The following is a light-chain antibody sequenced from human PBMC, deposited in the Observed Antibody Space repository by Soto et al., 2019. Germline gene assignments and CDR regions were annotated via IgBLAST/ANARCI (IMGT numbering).Light chain of an antibody. CDR1: QSISGTY. V-gene: IGKV3-20*01. J-gene: IGKJ2*01. CDR2: ATS. Sequence: EIVLTQSPGTLSLSPGERATLSCRASQSISGTYLAWYQRKPGQAHRLLIFATSTRATGIPERFSGSGSGTDFTLTISGLEPEDFAVYYCHQYDNSPYTFFQGTKLEMK. CDR3: HQYDNSPYT.